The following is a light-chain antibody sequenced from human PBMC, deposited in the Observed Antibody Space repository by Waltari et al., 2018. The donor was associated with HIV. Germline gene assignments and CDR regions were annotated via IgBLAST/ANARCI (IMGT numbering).Light chain of an antibody. CDR1: ASDMTTFNF. Sequence: SALTQPASVSGSPGQSITISCTGPASDMTTFNFVSWYQPPPGRAPKLIIFEVYFRPSGVADRFSGSKSGDTASLTISALRAEYEGDYCCSSYSTRGFVLFGGGTKVTVL. J-gene: IGLJ3*02. V-gene: IGLV2-14*01. CDR2: EVY. CDR3: SSYSTRGFVL.